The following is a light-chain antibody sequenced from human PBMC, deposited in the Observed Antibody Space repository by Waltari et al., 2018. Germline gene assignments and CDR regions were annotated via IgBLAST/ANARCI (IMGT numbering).Light chain of an antibody. Sequence: EIVLTQFPGTLSLSPGERATLSCRASQSVSSSYLAWYQQKPGQAPRLLIYGTSSRATGIPVRFSGSGSGTDFILTISRLEPEDFAVYYCQQYGRSPPYTFGQGTKLEIK. J-gene: IGKJ2*01. V-gene: IGKV3-20*01. CDR2: GTS. CDR1: QSVSSSY. CDR3: QQYGRSPPYT.